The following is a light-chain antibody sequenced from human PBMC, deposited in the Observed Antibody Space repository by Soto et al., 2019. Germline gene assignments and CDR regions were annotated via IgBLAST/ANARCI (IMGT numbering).Light chain of an antibody. V-gene: IGKV3-15*01. CDR3: QQSNKWPPVT. Sequence: EILMTQSTATLSVSPRERATLCCSASQSVRSNLAWYQQKPGQAPRLLIHGASNRATGIPARFSGSGSGTEFTLPIPSLQSEHFAVYSCQQSNKWPPVTVGGGTKVE. J-gene: IGKJ4*01. CDR1: QSVRSN. CDR2: GAS.